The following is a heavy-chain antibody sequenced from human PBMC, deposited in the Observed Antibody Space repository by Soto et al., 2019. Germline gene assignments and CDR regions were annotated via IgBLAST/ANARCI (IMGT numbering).Heavy chain of an antibody. CDR2: IIPILGIT. J-gene: IGHJ6*02. V-gene: IGHV1-69*02. Sequence: VQLVQSGAEVKKPGSSVKVSCKASGDTFSSNTISWVRQVPGHGLEWMGRIIPILGITNYAQNFRGRITIIADDPTTTAHMQLSSRRSEDTAMYYCGISRPDSTYLYYGMDVWGPGTTVTVSS. CDR1: GDTFSSNT. D-gene: IGHD3-22*01. CDR3: GISRPDSTYLYYGMDV.